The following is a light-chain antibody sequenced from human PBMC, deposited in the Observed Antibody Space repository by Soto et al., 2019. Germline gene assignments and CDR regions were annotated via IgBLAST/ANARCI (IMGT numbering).Light chain of an antibody. CDR2: DVS. V-gene: IGLV2-11*01. Sequence: QSVLTQPRSVSGSPGQSVTISCTGTSSDVGGYHYVSWYQQHPGKAPKLMIYDVSKRPSGVPDRFSGSKSGNTASLTISGLQAEDEADYYCCSYAGSYPFVFGTGTKVTVL. CDR1: SSDVGGYHY. J-gene: IGLJ1*01. CDR3: CSYAGSYPFV.